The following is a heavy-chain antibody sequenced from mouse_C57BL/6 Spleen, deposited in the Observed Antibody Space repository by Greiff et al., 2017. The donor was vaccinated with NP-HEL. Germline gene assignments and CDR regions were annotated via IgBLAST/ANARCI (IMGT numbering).Heavy chain of an antibody. V-gene: IGHV14-3*01. D-gene: IGHD3-1*01. Sequence: VQLQQSVAELVRPGASVKLSCTASGFTIKNTYMHWVKQRPEQGLEWIGRIDPANGNTKYAPKFQGKATITADTSSNTAYLQLSSLTSEDTAIYYCARQTDGLNWGQGTLVTVSA. CDR3: ARQTDGLN. J-gene: IGHJ3*01. CDR2: IDPANGNT. CDR1: GFTIKNTY.